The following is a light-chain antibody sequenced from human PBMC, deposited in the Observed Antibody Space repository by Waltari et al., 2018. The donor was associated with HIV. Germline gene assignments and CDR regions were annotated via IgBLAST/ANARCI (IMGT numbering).Light chain of an antibody. J-gene: IGKJ1*01. CDR1: ENIDTN. V-gene: IGKV3-15*01. CDR3: HQYNEWPRT. Sequence: TQSPITLSLSPGERATLSCRASENIDTNLAWYQQTLGQAPRLLMYGASTRATGIPARFSGSGSGRDFTLTISSLQSEDFVVYYCHQYNEWPRTFGQGTKVEV. CDR2: GAS.